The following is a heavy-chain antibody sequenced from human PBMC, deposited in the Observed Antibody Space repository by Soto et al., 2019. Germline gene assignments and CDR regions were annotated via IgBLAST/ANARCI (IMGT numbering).Heavy chain of an antibody. V-gene: IGHV3-30*03. CDR2: ISYDGRNK. Sequence: GGSLRLSCAASGFTFSSYGMHWVRQAPGKGLEWVAVISYDGRNKYYADSVKGRFTISRDNAKNSLYLQMNSLRAEDTALYYCARSRGYSYGSSGAFDIWGQGTMVTVSS. D-gene: IGHD5-18*01. CDR1: GFTFSSYG. J-gene: IGHJ3*02. CDR3: ARSRGYSYGSSGAFDI.